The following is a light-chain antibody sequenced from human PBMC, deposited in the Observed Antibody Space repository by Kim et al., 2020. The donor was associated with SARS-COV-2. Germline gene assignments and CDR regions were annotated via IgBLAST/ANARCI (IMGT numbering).Light chain of an antibody. Sequence: SYELTQPPSVSVSPGQTASITCSGDKLGDKYACWYQQKPGQSPVLVIYQDSKRPSGIPERFSGSHSGNTATLTISGTQAMDEADYYCQAWDSSPVVFGGG. CDR3: QAWDSSPVV. CDR1: KLGDKY. V-gene: IGLV3-1*01. J-gene: IGLJ2*01. CDR2: QDS.